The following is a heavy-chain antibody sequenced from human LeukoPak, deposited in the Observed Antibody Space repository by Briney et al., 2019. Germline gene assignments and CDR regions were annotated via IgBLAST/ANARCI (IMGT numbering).Heavy chain of an antibody. CDR2: IYTSGST. V-gene: IGHV4-4*07. CDR1: GGSISSYY. CDR3: ARDPQWELLGGAFDI. D-gene: IGHD1-26*01. J-gene: IGHJ3*02. Sequence: PETLSLTCTVSGGSISSYYWNWIRQPAGKGLEWIGRIYTSGSTNYNPSLKSRVTMSVDTSKNQFSLKLSSVTAADTAVYYCARDPQWELLGGAFDIWGQGTMVTVSS.